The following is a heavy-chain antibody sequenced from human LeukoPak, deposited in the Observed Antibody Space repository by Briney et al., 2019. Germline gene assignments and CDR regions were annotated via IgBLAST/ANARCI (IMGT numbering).Heavy chain of an antibody. CDR2: ISWNSGSI. CDR3: AKGHCSSTSCFTYYYYYMDV. D-gene: IGHD2-2*02. J-gene: IGHJ6*03. CDR1: GFTFDDYA. V-gene: IGHV3-9*01. Sequence: GRSLRLSCAASGFTFDDYAMHWVRQAPGKGLEWVSGISWNSGSIAYADSVKGRFTISRDNAKNLLYLQMSSLRAEDTALYLCAKGHCSSTSCFTYYYYYMDVWGKGTTVTVSS.